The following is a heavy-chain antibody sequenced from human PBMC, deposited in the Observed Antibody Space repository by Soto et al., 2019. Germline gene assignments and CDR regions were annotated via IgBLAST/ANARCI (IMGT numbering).Heavy chain of an antibody. Sequence: EVQLVESGGGLVQPGGSLRLSCAASGFTFSSYWMHWVRQAPGKGLVWDSRINSDGSSTSYADSVKGRFTISRDNAKYTLYLQMNSLRAVGTAVYYCARVYSSSSVVVDPWGQGTLVTVSS. V-gene: IGHV3-74*01. CDR1: GFTFSSYW. CDR3: ARVYSSSSVVVDP. D-gene: IGHD6-6*01. CDR2: INSDGSST. J-gene: IGHJ5*02.